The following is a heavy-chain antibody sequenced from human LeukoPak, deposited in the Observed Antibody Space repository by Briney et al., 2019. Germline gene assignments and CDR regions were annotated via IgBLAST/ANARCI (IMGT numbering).Heavy chain of an antibody. V-gene: IGHV3-21*01. J-gene: IGHJ4*02. Sequence: PGGSLRLSCAASGFTFSSYSMNWVRRAPGKGLEWVSSISSSSSYIYYADSVKGRFTISRDNAKNSLYLQMNSLRAEDTAVYYCARLSEVPSEHDYWGQGTLVTVSS. CDR1: GFTFSSYS. CDR2: ISSSSSYI. D-gene: IGHD1-1*01. CDR3: ARLSEVPSEHDY.